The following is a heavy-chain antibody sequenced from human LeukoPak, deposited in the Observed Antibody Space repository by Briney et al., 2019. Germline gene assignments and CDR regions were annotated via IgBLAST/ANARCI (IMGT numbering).Heavy chain of an antibody. D-gene: IGHD3-22*01. Sequence: VKVSCKASGCTFTSYGISWVRQAPGQGLEWMGWISAYNGNTNYAQKLQGRVTMTTDTSTSTAYMELRSLRSDDTAVYYCARGGYYDSSGYYYRYYFDYWGQGTLVTVSS. CDR2: ISAYNGNT. J-gene: IGHJ4*02. CDR1: GCTFTSYG. V-gene: IGHV1-18*01. CDR3: ARGGYYDSSGYYYRYYFDY.